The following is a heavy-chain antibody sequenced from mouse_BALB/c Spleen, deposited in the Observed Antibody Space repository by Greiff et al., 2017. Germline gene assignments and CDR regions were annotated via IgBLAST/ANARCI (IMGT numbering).Heavy chain of an antibody. CDR2: ISYSGST. Sequence: EVHLVESGPGLVKPSQSLSLTCTVTGYSITSDYAWNWIRQFPGNKLEWMGYISYSGSTSYNPSLKSRISITRDTSKNQFFLQLNSVTTEDTATYYCARGPWYFDYWGQGTTLTVS. CDR1: GYSITSDYA. J-gene: IGHJ2*01. CDR3: ARGPWYFDY. V-gene: IGHV3-2*02.